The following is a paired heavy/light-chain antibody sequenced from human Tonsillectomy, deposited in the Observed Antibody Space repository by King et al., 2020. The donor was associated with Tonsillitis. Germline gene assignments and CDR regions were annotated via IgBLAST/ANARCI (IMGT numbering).Light chain of an antibody. CDR1: QSVLSGSNNKNY. Sequence: DIVMTQSPDSLAVSLGERATINCKSSQSVLSGSNNKNYLAWYQQKPGQPPKLLFHWASARKSGVPDRFSGGGSGTDFTLTISSLQAEDVAVYYCQQYYSTPLAFGGGTKVEIK. J-gene: IGKJ4*01. CDR2: WAS. CDR3: QQYYSTPLA. V-gene: IGKV4-1*01.
Heavy chain of an antibody. V-gene: IGHV3-30*04. Sequence: QVQLVESGGGVVQPGRSLRLSCVASGFTFRSYSMHWVRQAPGKGLEWVAVISYDGSNKYHADSLKGRFTISRDNSKNTVFLQMNSLRAEDTAVYYCVRYDYDSSDSFDSWGQGTFVTVSS. J-gene: IGHJ4*02. CDR3: VRYDYDSSDSFDS. D-gene: IGHD3-22*01. CDR1: GFTFRSYS. CDR2: ISYDGSNK.